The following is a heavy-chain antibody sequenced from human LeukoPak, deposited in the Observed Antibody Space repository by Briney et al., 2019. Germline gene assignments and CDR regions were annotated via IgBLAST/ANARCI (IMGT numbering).Heavy chain of an antibody. V-gene: IGHV4-59*10. Sequence: SETLSLTCAVYGGSFSGYYWSWIRQPPGKGLEWIGRIYTSGSTNYNPSLKSRVTISVDTSKNQFSLKLSSVTATDTAVYYCARGRNYYDSSRYYYEGDAFDIWGQGTMVTVSS. CDR3: ARGRNYYDSSRYYYEGDAFDI. CDR2: IYTSGST. D-gene: IGHD3-22*01. J-gene: IGHJ3*02. CDR1: GGSFSGYY.